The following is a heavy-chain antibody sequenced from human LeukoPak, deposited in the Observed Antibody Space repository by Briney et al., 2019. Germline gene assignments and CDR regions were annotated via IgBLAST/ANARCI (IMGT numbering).Heavy chain of an antibody. CDR2: INPSGGST. CDR1: GYTFTSHY. Sequence: ASVTLSCKASGYTFTSHYMNWVRQAPGQGLEWMGIINPSGGSTSYAQKFQGRVTMTRDTSTSTVYMELSSLRSEDTAVYYCAGLGGVRAAGGGFDYWGQGTLVTVSS. CDR3: AGLGGVRAAGGGFDY. V-gene: IGHV1-46*01. J-gene: IGHJ4*02. D-gene: IGHD3-16*01.